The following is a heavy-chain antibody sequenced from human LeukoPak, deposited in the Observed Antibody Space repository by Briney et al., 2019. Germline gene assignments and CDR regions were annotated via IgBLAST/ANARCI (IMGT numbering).Heavy chain of an antibody. Sequence: SETLSLTCAVYGGSFSGYYWSWIRQPPGKGLEWIGEINQSGSINYNPSLKSRVTISADTSQNQFSLKLSSVTAADTAVYYCARGVFWSGYFPFFDYWGQGTLVTVSS. CDR2: INQSGSI. CDR3: ARGVFWSGYFPFFDY. CDR1: GGSFSGYY. J-gene: IGHJ4*02. D-gene: IGHD3-3*01. V-gene: IGHV4-34*01.